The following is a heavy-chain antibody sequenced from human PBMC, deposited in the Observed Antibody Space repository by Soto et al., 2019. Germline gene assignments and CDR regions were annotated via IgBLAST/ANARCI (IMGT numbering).Heavy chain of an antibody. J-gene: IGHJ4*02. V-gene: IGHV4-39*01. CDR2: IYYSGST. Sequence: SETLSLTCTVSGGSISSTSYYWGWIRQPPGRGLEWIGSIYYSGSTYYNPSLKSRVTISVDTSKNQFSLTLSSVTDADTAVYYCGRARYVYIWGSYRYLDNWGQETLVTVSS. D-gene: IGHD3-16*02. CDR1: GGSISSTSYY. CDR3: GRARYVYIWGSYRYLDN.